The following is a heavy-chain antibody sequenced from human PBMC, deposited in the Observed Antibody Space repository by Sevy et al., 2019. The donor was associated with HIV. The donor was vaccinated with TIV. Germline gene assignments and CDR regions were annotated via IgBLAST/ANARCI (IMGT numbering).Heavy chain of an antibody. CDR2: IYTSGST. Sequence: SETLSLTCTVSGGSISSYYWSWIRQPAGKGLEWIGRIYTSGSTNYNPPLKSRVTMSVDTSKNQFSLKLSSVTAADTAVYYCAREEIVVVPAVYYYYGMDVWGQGTTVTVSS. D-gene: IGHD2-2*01. V-gene: IGHV4-4*07. CDR3: AREEIVVVPAVYYYYGMDV. J-gene: IGHJ6*02. CDR1: GGSISSYY.